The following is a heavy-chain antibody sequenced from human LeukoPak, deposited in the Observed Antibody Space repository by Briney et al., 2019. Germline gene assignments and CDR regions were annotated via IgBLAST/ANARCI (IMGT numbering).Heavy chain of an antibody. D-gene: IGHD3-10*01. CDR3: ADYGSGSYIFDF. CDR1: GFTFSSYA. CDR2: ISGSGGST. J-gene: IGHJ4*02. V-gene: IGHV3-23*01. Sequence: GRSLRLSCAASGFTFSSYAMHWVRQAPGKGLEWVSAISGSGGSTYYADSVKGRFTISRDNSKNTLYLQMNSLRAEDTAVYYCADYGSGSYIFDFWGQGTLVTVSS.